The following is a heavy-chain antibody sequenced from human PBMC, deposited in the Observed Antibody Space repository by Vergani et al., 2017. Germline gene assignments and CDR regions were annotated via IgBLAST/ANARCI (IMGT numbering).Heavy chain of an antibody. Sequence: EVQLLESGGGLVQPGGSLRLSCAASGCTFSSYAMSWVRQAPGQGLEWVSAMSGSGGSTYYEDSVKGRFTISRDNSKNTLYLQMNSLRAEDTAVYYCAKDGIAARPVGPFDYWGQGTLVTVSS. V-gene: IGHV3-23*01. CDR3: AKDGIAARPVGPFDY. CDR2: MSGSGGST. J-gene: IGHJ4*02. D-gene: IGHD6-6*01. CDR1: GCTFSSYA.